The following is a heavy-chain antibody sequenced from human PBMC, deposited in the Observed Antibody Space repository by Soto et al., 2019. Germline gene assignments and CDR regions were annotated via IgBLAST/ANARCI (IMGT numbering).Heavy chain of an antibody. J-gene: IGHJ4*02. CDR3: ARVYGDSDY. Sequence: QVTLVQSGAAVKKPGASVKVSCKASGYTFTNYDINWVRQATGQRLEWMGWMNANSGNTGHAQQFQGRVTMTGDTYTSTGYRELSNLRPEDTAVYYCARVYGDSDYWGQGTLVTVSS. CDR2: MNANSGNT. CDR1: GYTFTNYD. D-gene: IGHD4-17*01. V-gene: IGHV1-8*01.